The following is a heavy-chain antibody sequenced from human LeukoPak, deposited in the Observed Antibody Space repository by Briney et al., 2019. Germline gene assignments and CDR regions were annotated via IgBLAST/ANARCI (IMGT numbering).Heavy chain of an antibody. CDR3: ARGRWSATTATYFLDF. D-gene: IGHD5-24*01. J-gene: IGHJ4*02. CDR1: EYTFTDYA. V-gene: IGHV1-3*01. CDR2: INAGNGNT. Sequence: ASVKVSCKASEYTFTDYAINWVRQAPGQRLEWMGWINAGNGNTKYSQKFQGRVTITRDTSASTAYMELSSLTSEDTAVYYCARGRWSATTATYFLDFWGQGTLVPVSS.